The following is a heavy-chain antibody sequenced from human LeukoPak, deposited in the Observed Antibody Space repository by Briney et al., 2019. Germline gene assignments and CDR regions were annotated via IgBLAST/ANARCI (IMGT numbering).Heavy chain of an antibody. Sequence: GASVKVSCKASGYTFNGYYMHWVRQAPGQGLEWMGWISAYNGNTNYAQKLQGRVTMTTDTSTSTAYMELRSLRSDDTAVYYCARGGLLWFGEPFDYWGQGTLVTVSS. D-gene: IGHD3-10*01. V-gene: IGHV1-18*04. J-gene: IGHJ4*02. CDR3: ARGGLLWFGEPFDY. CDR2: ISAYNGNT. CDR1: GYTFNGYY.